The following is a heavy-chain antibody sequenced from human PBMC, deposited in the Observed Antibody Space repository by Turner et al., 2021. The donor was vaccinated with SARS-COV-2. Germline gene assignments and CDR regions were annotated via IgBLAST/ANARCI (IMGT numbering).Heavy chain of an antibody. CDR1: GYTFPSYG. CDR3: ARDSYTSGWPGGPHQRTFDY. CDR2: ISAYNGNT. Sequence: QVQLVQSGAEVKNPGASVKVSCKASGYTFPSYGISWVRPAPGQGLEWMGWISAYNGNTNDAQKLQGRGTMTTDTSTSTAYMELRSLRSDDTAVYYCARDSYTSGWPGGPHQRTFDYWGQGTLVTVSS. V-gene: IGHV1-18*01. D-gene: IGHD6-19*01. J-gene: IGHJ4*02.